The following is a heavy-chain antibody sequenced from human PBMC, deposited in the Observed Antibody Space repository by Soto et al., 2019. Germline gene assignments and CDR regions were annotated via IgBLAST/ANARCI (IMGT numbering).Heavy chain of an antibody. Sequence: QVQLVESGGGVVQPGRSLRLSCAASGFTFSSYGMHWVRQAPGKGLEWVAVKWYDGSNTYYADSVKGRFTISRDDSKNTVYLQMNSLRVEDTAVYYCARDWLSRTVDYWGQGTLVTVSS. CDR3: ARDWLSRTVDY. J-gene: IGHJ4*02. CDR2: KWYDGSNT. V-gene: IGHV3-33*01. CDR1: GFTFSSYG. D-gene: IGHD5-12*01.